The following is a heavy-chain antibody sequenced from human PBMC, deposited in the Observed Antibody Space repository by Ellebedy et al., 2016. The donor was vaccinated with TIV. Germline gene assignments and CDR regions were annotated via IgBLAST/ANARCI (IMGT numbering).Heavy chain of an antibody. Sequence: GESLKISXAASGFSFSTYCMHWVRQAPGKGLVWVSHIKNDGTYTNYADSVRGRFTISRDNAKNTLYLQMNSLRADDTAVYYCAAAFDFWGQGTMVSVSS. CDR2: IKNDGTYT. V-gene: IGHV3-74*01. J-gene: IGHJ3*01. CDR3: AAAFDF. CDR1: GFSFSTYC.